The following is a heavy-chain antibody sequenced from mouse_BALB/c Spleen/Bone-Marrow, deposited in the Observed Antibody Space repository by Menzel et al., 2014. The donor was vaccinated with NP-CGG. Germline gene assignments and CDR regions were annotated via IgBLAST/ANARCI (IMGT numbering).Heavy chain of an antibody. V-gene: IGHV4-1*02. CDR2: INPESNTI. CDR1: GFDFRRHW. D-gene: IGHD2-3*01. CDR3: ASLGYYGWFAY. Sequence: EVKLVESGGGLVQPGGSLKLSCAASGFDFRRHWMSWVRQAPGKGLQWIGEINPESNTINYTPSLKDKFIISRDNPKNPLSLQMSKVRSEGTALYWCASLGYYGWFAYWGQGTLVPVSA. J-gene: IGHJ3*01.